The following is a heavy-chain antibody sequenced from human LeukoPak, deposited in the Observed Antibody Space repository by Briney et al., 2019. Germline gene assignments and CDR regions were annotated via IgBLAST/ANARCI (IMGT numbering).Heavy chain of an antibody. CDR2: IFYSGNT. CDR1: GGSISSGDYY. J-gene: IGHJ6*02. D-gene: IGHD2-15*01. CDR3: ASHCSGDSCYSEANYYYYYGMDV. V-gene: IGHV4-30-4*01. Sequence: SETLSLTCTVSGGSISSGDYYWSWIRQPPGKGLEWIGYIFYSGNTYYNPSLKSRVTISVDMSKNQFSLKLSSVTAADTAVYYCASHCSGDSCYSEANYYYYYGMDVWGQGTTVTVSS.